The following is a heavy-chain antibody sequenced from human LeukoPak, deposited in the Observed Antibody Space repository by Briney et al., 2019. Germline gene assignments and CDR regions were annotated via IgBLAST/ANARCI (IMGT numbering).Heavy chain of an antibody. Sequence: SQTLSLTCTVSGGSISSGSYYWSWIRQPAGKGLEWIGRIYTSGSTNYNPSLKSRVTISVDTSRNQFSLKLSSVTAADTAVYYCARVGVGPAAITSKESYYYYMDVWGKGTTVTVSS. V-gene: IGHV4-61*02. CDR2: IYTSGST. CDR3: ARVGVGPAAITSKESYYYYMDV. D-gene: IGHD2-2*02. CDR1: GGSISSGSYY. J-gene: IGHJ6*03.